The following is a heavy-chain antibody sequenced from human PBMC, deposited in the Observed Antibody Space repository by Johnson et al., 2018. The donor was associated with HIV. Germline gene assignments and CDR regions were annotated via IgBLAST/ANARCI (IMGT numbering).Heavy chain of an antibody. Sequence: VQLVESGGGVVQPGRSLRLSCAASGFTFSSYAMHWVRQAPGKGLEWVAVISYDGSYKYYADSVKGRFTISRDNSKNTLYLQMNSLRAEDTALYYCAGYSSSWYDAFDIWGQGTMVTVSS. CDR3: AGYSSSWYDAFDI. V-gene: IGHV3-30-3*01. CDR2: ISYDGSYK. D-gene: IGHD6-13*01. J-gene: IGHJ3*02. CDR1: GFTFSSYA.